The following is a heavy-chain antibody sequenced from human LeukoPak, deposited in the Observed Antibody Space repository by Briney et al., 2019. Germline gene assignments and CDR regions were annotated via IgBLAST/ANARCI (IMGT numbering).Heavy chain of an antibody. CDR2: IIPIFGTA. CDR3: AGPLAARPFYYMDV. V-gene: IGHV1-69*05. J-gene: IGHJ6*03. D-gene: IGHD6-6*01. Sequence: GASVKVSCKASGGTFSSYAISWVRQAPGQGLEWMGGIIPIFGTANYAQKFQGRVTITTDESTSTAYMELSSLRSEDTAVYYCAGPLAARPFYYMDVWGKGTTVTVSS. CDR1: GGTFSSYA.